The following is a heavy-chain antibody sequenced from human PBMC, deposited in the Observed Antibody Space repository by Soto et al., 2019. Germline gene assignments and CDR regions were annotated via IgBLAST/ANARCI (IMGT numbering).Heavy chain of an antibody. V-gene: IGHV4-39*01. CDR1: GGSVSSNSYS. CDR3: ARLNGYCVSTKCHGYYGIDV. D-gene: IGHD2-2*03. Sequence: SETLSLSCTVSGGSVSSNSYSWGWVRQSPGKGLEWIGTIYSNDNTYYNPSLLSRVTISVDTSKNEFSLRLNSVTAADTAVYYCARLNGYCVSTKCHGYYGIDVWGQGTTVTVS. J-gene: IGHJ6*02. CDR2: IYSNDNT.